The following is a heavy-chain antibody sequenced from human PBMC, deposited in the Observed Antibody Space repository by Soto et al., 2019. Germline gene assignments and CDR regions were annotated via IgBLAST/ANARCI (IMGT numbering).Heavy chain of an antibody. V-gene: IGHV3-23*01. J-gene: IGHJ6*02. CDR3: AKDLGYGSGDYYYGTDV. D-gene: IGHD3-10*01. CDR2: ISGSGANT. CDR1: GFIFRSYA. Sequence: GGSLRLSCAASGFIFRSYAMNWVRQAPGKGLEWVSAISGSGANTHHADSVKGRFTISRDTSKNTLYLQMNSLRAEDTAVYYCAKDLGYGSGDYYYGTDVWGQGTTVTVSS.